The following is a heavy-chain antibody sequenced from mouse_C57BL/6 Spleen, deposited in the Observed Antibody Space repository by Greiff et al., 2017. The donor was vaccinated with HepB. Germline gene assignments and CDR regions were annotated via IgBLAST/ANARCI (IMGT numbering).Heavy chain of an antibody. CDR1: GFTFSSYG. J-gene: IGHJ1*03. CDR3: ARQGLRYPWYFDV. Sequence: EVQGVESGGDLVKPGGSLKLSCAASGFTFSSYGMSWVRQTPDKRLEWVATISSGGSYTDYPDSVKGRVTISRDNAKNTLYLQMSSLKSEDTAMYYCARQGLRYPWYFDVWGTGTTVTVSS. V-gene: IGHV5-6*01. CDR2: ISSGGSYT. D-gene: IGHD1-1*01.